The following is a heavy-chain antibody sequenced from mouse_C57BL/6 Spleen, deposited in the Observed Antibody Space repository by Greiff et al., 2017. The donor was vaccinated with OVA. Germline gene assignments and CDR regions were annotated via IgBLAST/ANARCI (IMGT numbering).Heavy chain of an antibody. Sequence: QVQLQQSGAELVMPGASVKLSCKASGYTFTSYWMHWVKQRPGQGLEWIGEIDPSDSYTNYNQKFKGKSTLTVDKSSSTAYMQLSSLTSEDSAVYYCARSTMIRDAMDYWGQGTSVTVSS. CDR3: ARSTMIRDAMDY. D-gene: IGHD2-4*01. V-gene: IGHV1-69*01. J-gene: IGHJ4*01. CDR2: IDPSDSYT. CDR1: GYTFTSYW.